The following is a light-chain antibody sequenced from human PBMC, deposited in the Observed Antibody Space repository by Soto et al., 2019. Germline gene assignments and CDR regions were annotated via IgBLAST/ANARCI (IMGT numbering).Light chain of an antibody. CDR1: QAISNY. CDR2: AAS. Sequence: DIQMTQSPSALSASVGDRVTITCRSSQAISNYLAWFQQKPGQAPKRLIYAASTLESGVPARVIGSGSGTEFSLTISSLQPEDLPTYFCLPHKSYHWSFVQGTKVDIK. V-gene: IGKV1-17*03. J-gene: IGKJ1*01. CDR3: LPHKSYHWS.